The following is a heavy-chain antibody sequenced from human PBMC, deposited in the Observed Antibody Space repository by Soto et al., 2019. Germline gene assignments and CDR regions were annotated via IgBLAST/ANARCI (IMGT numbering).Heavy chain of an antibody. J-gene: IGHJ4*02. CDR2: ISGTGGNT. V-gene: IGHV3-23*01. Sequence: PVGSLRLSGAASGFTFGTYAMSWVRQAPGKGLEWVSGISGTGGNTYYVDSVKGRFTISRDNSKNTLHLQMNSLRVEDTAVYYCAKIGYYYDGSPRYWGQGTLVTVSS. CDR1: GFTFGTYA. D-gene: IGHD3-22*01. CDR3: AKIGYYYDGSPRY.